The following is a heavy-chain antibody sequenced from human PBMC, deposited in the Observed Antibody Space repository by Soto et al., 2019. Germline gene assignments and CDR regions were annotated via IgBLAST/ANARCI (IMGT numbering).Heavy chain of an antibody. CDR3: ARDFKMGRRLWSEHALDS. CDR1: GFTFSSYA. V-gene: IGHV3-30-3*01. D-gene: IGHD5-18*01. J-gene: IGHJ3*02. Sequence: QVQLVESGGGVVQPGRSLRLSCAASGFTFSSYATHWVRQAPGKGMEWVAVRSYDGSNKYYADSVKGRFTISRDNYKNTLYLQMNSLRAEDTAVYDCARDFKMGRRLWSEHALDSWGQGTMVSVSS. CDR2: RSYDGSNK.